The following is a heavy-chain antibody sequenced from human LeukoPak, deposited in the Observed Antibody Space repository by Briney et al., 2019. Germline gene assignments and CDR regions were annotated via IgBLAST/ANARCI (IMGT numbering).Heavy chain of an antibody. CDR1: GGSISSYY. CDR2: IYTSGST. V-gene: IGHV4-4*07. J-gene: IGHJ4*02. Sequence: SETLSLTCTVSGGSISSYYWSWIRQPAGKGLEWIGRIYTSGSTNYNPSLKSRVTMSVDTSKNQFSLKLSSVTAADTAVYYCARDLYYYDSSGYYIFDYWGQGTLVTVSS. CDR3: ARDLYYYDSSGYYIFDY. D-gene: IGHD3-22*01.